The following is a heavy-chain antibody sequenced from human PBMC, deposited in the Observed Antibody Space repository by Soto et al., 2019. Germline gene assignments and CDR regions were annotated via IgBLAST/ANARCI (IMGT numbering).Heavy chain of an antibody. Sequence: ASVKVSCKASGYTFTSYGISWVRQAPGQGLEWMGWISAYNGNTNYAQKLQGRVTMTTDTSTSTAYMELRSLRSDDTAVYYCARISITIFGVVFPYYGMDVWGQGTTVTVSS. D-gene: IGHD3-3*01. J-gene: IGHJ6*02. CDR1: GYTFTSYG. CDR3: ARISITIFGVVFPYYGMDV. CDR2: ISAYNGNT. V-gene: IGHV1-18*01.